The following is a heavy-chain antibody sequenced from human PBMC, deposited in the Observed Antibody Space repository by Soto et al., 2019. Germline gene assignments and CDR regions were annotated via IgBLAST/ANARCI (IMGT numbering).Heavy chain of an antibody. D-gene: IGHD2-2*01. CDR3: ARDIVVVPAATPDYYYYYYMDV. CDR1: GFSLSTSGMC. J-gene: IGHJ6*03. Sequence: SGPTLVNPTQTLTLTYTFSGFSLSTSGMCVSWIRQPPGKALEWLARIDWDDDKYYSTSLKTRLTISKDTSKNQVVLTMTNMDPVDTATYYCARDIVVVPAATPDYYYYYYMDVWGKGTTVTVSS. CDR2: IDWDDDK. V-gene: IGHV2-70*11.